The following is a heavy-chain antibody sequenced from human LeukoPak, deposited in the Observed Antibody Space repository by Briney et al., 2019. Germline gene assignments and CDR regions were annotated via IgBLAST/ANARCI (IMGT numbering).Heavy chain of an antibody. CDR1: GFTFSSYW. V-gene: IGHV3-23*01. D-gene: IGHD4-23*01. Sequence: PGGSLRLSCAASGFTFSSYWMSWVRQAPGKGLEWVSAISGSGGSTYYADSVKGRFTISRDNSKNTLYLQMNSLRAEDTAVYYCAKDDYGGNVALDYWGQGTLVTVSS. J-gene: IGHJ4*02. CDR2: ISGSGGST. CDR3: AKDDYGGNVALDY.